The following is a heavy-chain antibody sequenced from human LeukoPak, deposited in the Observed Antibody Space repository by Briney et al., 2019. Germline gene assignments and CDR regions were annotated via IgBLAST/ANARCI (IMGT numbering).Heavy chain of an antibody. CDR1: GFTFSSYA. J-gene: IGHJ4*02. CDR3: AKDVQPKRGVVPPRPLGY. D-gene: IGHD2-2*01. CDR2: ISGSGGST. Sequence: PAGGSLRLSCAASGFTFSSYAMSWVRQAPGKGLEWVSAISGSGGSTYYADSVKGRFTISRDNPKNTLYLQMNSLRAEDTAVYYCAKDVQPKRGVVPPRPLGYWGQGTLVTVSS. V-gene: IGHV3-23*01.